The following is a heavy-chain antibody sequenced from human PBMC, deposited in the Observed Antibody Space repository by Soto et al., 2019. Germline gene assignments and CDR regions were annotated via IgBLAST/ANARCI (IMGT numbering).Heavy chain of an antibody. CDR3: TRVGIFGVVLPDDAFDI. Sequence: GGSLRLSCTASGFTFGEYAMSWVRQAPGKGLEWVGFIRSKAYGGTTEYAASVKGRFTISRDDSKSIAYLQMNSLKTEDTAVYYCTRVGIFGVVLPDDAFDIWGQGTMVTVSS. CDR2: IRSKAYGGTT. V-gene: IGHV3-49*04. CDR1: GFTFGEYA. J-gene: IGHJ3*02. D-gene: IGHD3-3*01.